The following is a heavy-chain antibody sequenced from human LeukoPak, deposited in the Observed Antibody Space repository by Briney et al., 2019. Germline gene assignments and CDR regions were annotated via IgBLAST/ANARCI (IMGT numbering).Heavy chain of an antibody. CDR1: GYTFTSYG. D-gene: IGHD1-26*01. J-gene: IGHJ4*02. V-gene: IGHV1-18*01. Sequence: GASVKVSCKASGYTFTSYGISWVRQAPGQGLEWMGWISAYNGNTNYAQKLQGRVTMTTDTSTSTAYMELRSLRSDDTAVYYCARVPDVAYSGSYYFDYWGQGTLVTVSS. CDR2: ISAYNGNT. CDR3: ARVPDVAYSGSYYFDY.